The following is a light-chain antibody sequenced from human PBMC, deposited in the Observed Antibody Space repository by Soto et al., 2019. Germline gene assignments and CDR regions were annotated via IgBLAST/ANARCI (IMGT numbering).Light chain of an antibody. CDR2: GAS. Sequence: DIQMTQSPSSLSASVGDRVTMTCRASQGISNYLAWYQQKPGRDPKLLIYGASTLQSGVPSRFSGSGSGTDFTLTISSLQPEDVATYYCQKYNNAPQTFGQGTKVQIK. CDR1: QGISNY. CDR3: QKYNNAPQT. J-gene: IGKJ1*01. V-gene: IGKV1-27*01.